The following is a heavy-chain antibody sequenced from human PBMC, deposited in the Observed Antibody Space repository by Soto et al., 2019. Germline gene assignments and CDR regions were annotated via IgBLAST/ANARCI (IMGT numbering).Heavy chain of an antibody. J-gene: IGHJ5*02. D-gene: IGHD3-10*01. Sequence: QRQLVESGGGVVQPGRSLRLSCAASGFGFSHYAMHWVRQPPGKGLEWVALISYDGENQYFTDSVRGRFTISRDNSKTAVYLEMNDLRLDDTATYYCVSPHSESSNAFDLWGQGTLVTVSS. V-gene: IGHV3-30*04. CDR1: GFGFSHYA. CDR2: ISYDGENQ. CDR3: VSPHSESSNAFDL.